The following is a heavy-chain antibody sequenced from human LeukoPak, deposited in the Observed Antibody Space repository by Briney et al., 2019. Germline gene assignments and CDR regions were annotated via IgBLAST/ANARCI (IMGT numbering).Heavy chain of an antibody. CDR2: IWYDGSNK. J-gene: IGHJ3*02. CDR3: TTVKEANDAFDI. Sequence: GGSLRLSCAASGFTFSSYGMHWVRQAPGKGLEWVAVIWYDGSNKYYADSVKGRFTISRDDSKNTLYLQMNSLKTEDTAVYYCTTVKEANDAFDIWGQGTMVTVSS. V-gene: IGHV3-33*01. CDR1: GFTFSSYG.